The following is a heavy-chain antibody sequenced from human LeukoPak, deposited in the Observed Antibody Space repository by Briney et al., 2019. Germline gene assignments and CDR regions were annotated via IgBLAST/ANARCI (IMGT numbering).Heavy chain of an antibody. Sequence: EASVKVPCKASGGTFSSYAISWVRQAPGQGLEWMGGIIPIFGTANYAQKFQGRVTITADESTSTAYMELSSLRSEDTAVYYCARGQIFGVVTAYYYYMDVWGKGTTVTVSS. D-gene: IGHD3-3*01. J-gene: IGHJ6*03. CDR2: IIPIFGTA. CDR1: GGTFSSYA. V-gene: IGHV1-69*13. CDR3: ARGQIFGVVTAYYYYMDV.